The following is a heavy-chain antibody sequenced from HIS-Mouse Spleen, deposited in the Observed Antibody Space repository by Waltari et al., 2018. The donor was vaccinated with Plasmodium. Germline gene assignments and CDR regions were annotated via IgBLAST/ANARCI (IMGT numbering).Heavy chain of an antibody. Sequence: QVQLVESGGGVVQPGRSLRISCAASGFTVSRYAMHWVRQAPGKGLEWVAVISYDGSNKYYADSVKGRFTISRDNSKNTLYLQMNSLRAEDTAVYYCARGSRGLYSGSYFDYWGQGTLVTVSS. CDR2: ISYDGSNK. D-gene: IGHD1-26*01. CDR1: GFTVSRYA. J-gene: IGHJ4*02. V-gene: IGHV3-30-3*01. CDR3: ARGSRGLYSGSYFDY.